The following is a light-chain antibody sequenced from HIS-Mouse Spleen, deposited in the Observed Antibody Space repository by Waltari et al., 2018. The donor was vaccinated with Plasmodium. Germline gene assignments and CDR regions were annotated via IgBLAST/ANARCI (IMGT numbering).Light chain of an antibody. J-gene: IGLJ2*01. CDR2: EVS. V-gene: IGLV2-8*01. Sequence: QSALTQPPSASRSPGQAVTISCPGTSRDVGGYNYVSWYQQHPGKAPKLMIYEVSKRPSGVPDRFSGSKSGNTASLTVSGLQAEDEADYYCSSYAGSNNLVFGGGTKLTVL. CDR3: SSYAGSNNLV. CDR1: SRDVGGYNY.